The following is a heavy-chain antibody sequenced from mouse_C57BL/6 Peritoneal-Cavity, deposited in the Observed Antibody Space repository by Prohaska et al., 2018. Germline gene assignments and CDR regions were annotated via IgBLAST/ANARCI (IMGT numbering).Heavy chain of an antibody. Sequence: DVKLVESGEGLVKPGGSLKLSCAASGFTFSSYAMSWVRQTPEKRLEWVAYIRSGCDYIYYADTVKGRFTISRDKARNTLYLEMSSMKSAERAMYYGTRDDDGSVYLDHGTTLTVSS. V-gene: IGHV5-9-1*02. J-gene: IGHJ2*01. CDR3: TRDDDGSVY. D-gene: IGHD1-1*01. CDR1: GFTFSSYA. CDR2: IRSGCDYI.